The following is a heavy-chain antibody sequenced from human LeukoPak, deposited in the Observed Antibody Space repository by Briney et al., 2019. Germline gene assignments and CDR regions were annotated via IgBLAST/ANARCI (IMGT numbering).Heavy chain of an antibody. V-gene: IGHV1-8*01. J-gene: IGHJ3*02. CDR3: ASVLRWHDAFDI. Sequence: GASVKVSCKASGYTFTSYDINWVRQATGQGLEWMGWMNPNSGNTGYAQKFQGRVTMTRNTSISTAYMELSSLRSEDTAVYYCASVLRWHDAFDIWGQETMVTVSS. D-gene: IGHD4-17*01. CDR2: MNPNSGNT. CDR1: GYTFTSYD.